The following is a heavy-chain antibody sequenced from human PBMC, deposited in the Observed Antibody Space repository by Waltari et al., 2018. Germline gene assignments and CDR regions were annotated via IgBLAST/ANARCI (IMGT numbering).Heavy chain of an antibody. CDR1: GGTFSSYA. V-gene: IGHV1-69*12. J-gene: IGHJ6*03. CDR2: IIPIFGTA. CDR3: ARDYSGYYDFWSGYMDV. Sequence: QVQLVQSGAEVKKPGSSVKVSCKASGGTFSSYAISWVRQAPGQGIEWRGGIIPIFGTANYAQKFQGRVTITADESTSTAYMELSSLRSEDTAVYYCARDYSGYYDFWSGYMDVWGKGTTVTISS. D-gene: IGHD3-3*01.